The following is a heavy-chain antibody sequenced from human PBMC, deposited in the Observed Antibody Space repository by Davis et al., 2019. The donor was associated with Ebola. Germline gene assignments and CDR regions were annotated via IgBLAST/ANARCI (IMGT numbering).Heavy chain of an antibody. CDR3: ASLSGGGYSYGEYYFDY. Sequence: GGSLRLSCAASGFTFSSYGMHWVRQAPGKGLEWVAVISYDGSNKYYADSVKGRFTISRHNSKNTLYLQMNSLRAEDTAVYYCASLSGGGYSYGEYYFDYWGQGTLVTVSS. CDR2: ISYDGSNK. V-gene: IGHV3-30*03. J-gene: IGHJ4*02. CDR1: GFTFSSYG. D-gene: IGHD5-18*01.